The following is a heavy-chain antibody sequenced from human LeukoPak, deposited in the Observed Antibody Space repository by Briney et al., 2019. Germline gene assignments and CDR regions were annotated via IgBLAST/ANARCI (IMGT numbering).Heavy chain of an antibody. D-gene: IGHD4-17*01. V-gene: IGHV4-59*01. CDR2: IYYSGTT. CDR3: AREDPQTTVPEGLDV. J-gene: IGHJ6*02. CDR1: GGSIGSYY. Sequence: PSETLSLTCAVSGGSIGSYYCSCLRQTPGRGLEWIGYIYYSGTTNYNPSLNSRVTISVDTSKNQFSLKLTSVTAADTAVYYCAREDPQTTVPEGLDVWGQGTTVTVSS.